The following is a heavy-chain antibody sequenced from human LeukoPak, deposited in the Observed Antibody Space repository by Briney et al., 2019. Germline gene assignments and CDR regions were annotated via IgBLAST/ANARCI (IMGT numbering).Heavy chain of an antibody. D-gene: IGHD2-15*01. J-gene: IGHJ4*02. CDR2: ISSSSSYI. Sequence: KPGGSLRLSCAASGFTFSSYSMNWVRQAPGKGLEWVSSISSSSSYIYYADSVKGLFTISRDNAQNSLYLQMTSLRAEDTAVYYCARDLIRPDTYCSGGSCHIDYWGQGTLVTVSS. V-gene: IGHV3-21*01. CDR3: ARDLIRPDTYCSGGSCHIDY. CDR1: GFTFSSYS.